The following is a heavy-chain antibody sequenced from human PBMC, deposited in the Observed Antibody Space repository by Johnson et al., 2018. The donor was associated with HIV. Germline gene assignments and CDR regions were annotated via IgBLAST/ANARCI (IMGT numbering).Heavy chain of an antibody. Sequence: VQLVESGGGVVQSGRSLRLSCAASGFTFSNYGMHWVRQAPGKGLEWVSGISWKSGNTGYADSVKGRFTISRDNAKNSLYLQMNSLRAEDTAVYYCARDRQAVRGTFDIWGQGTMVTVSS. CDR1: GFTFSNYG. J-gene: IGHJ3*02. D-gene: IGHD6-19*01. V-gene: IGHV3-9*01. CDR2: ISWKSGNT. CDR3: ARDRQAVRGTFDI.